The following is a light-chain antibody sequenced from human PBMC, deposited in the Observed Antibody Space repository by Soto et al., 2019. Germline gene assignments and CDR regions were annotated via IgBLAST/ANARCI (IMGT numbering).Light chain of an antibody. J-gene: IGKJ2*02. CDR2: GAS. CDR3: QQYGGT. Sequence: EIVLTQSPGTLSLSPGERATLSSRASQSVSSSYLAWYQQKPGQAPRLLIYGASSRATGIPDRFSGSGSGTDFTLTISRLEPEDFAVYYCQQYGGTFGQGTKLEIK. V-gene: IGKV3-20*01. CDR1: QSVSSSY.